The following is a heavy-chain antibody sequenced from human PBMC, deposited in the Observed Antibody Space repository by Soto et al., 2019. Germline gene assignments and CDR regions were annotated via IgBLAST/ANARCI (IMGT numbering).Heavy chain of an antibody. CDR2: INHSGST. J-gene: IGHJ6*02. CDR3: ARWGDENYDFWSGYLQYYYYYYGMAV. CDR1: GGSFSGYY. V-gene: IGHV4-34*01. D-gene: IGHD3-3*01. Sequence: SETLSLTCAAYGGSFSGYYWSWIRQPPGKGLEWIGEINHSGSTNYNPSLKSRVTISVDTSKNQFSLKLSSVTSADTAVYYCARWGDENYDFWSGYLQYYYYYYGMAVWGQGTTVTVSS.